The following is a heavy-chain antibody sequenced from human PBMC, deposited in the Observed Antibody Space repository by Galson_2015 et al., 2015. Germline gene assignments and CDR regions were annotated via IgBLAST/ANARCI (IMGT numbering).Heavy chain of an antibody. J-gene: IGHJ6*02. V-gene: IGHV1-8*01. CDR1: GYTFTSYD. CDR3: ARGEYHQWLVSGRHPYYYYGMDV. D-gene: IGHD6-19*01. CDR2: MNPNSGNT. Sequence: SVKVSCKASGYTFTSYDINWVRQATGQGLEWMGWMNPNSGNTGYAQKFQGRVTMTRNTSISTAYMELSSLRSEDTAVYYCARGEYHQWLVSGRHPYYYYGMDVWGQGTTVTVSS.